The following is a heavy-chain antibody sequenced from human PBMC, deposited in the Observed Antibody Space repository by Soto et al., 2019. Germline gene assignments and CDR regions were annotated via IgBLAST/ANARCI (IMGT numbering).Heavy chain of an antibody. Sequence: QVQLQESGPGLVKPSETLSLTCTVSGGSISSYYWSWIRQPPGKGLEWIGYIYYSGSINYNPSLKSRVTISVDTSKNQFSLKLSSVTAADTAVYYCARRWGDAFDIWGQGTMVTVSS. J-gene: IGHJ3*02. CDR2: IYYSGSI. V-gene: IGHV4-59*08. CDR1: GGSISSYY. D-gene: IGHD3-16*01. CDR3: ARRWGDAFDI.